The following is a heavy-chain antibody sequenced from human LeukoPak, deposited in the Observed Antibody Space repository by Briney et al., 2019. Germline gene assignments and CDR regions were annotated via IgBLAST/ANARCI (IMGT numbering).Heavy chain of an antibody. D-gene: IGHD3-22*01. CDR3: ARDSIGNYYDSSGYSAFDI. V-gene: IGHV1-69*13. Sequence: VASVKVSCKASGGIFSSYAISWVRQAPGQGLEWMGGIIPIFGTANYAQKFQGRVTITADESTSTAYMELSSLRSEDTAVYYCARDSIGNYYDSSGYSAFDIWGRGTMVTVSS. J-gene: IGHJ3*02. CDR1: GGIFSSYA. CDR2: IIPIFGTA.